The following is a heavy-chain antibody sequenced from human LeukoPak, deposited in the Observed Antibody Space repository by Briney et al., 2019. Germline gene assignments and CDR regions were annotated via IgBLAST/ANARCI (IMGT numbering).Heavy chain of an antibody. CDR1: GYTFTGYY. Sequence: ASVKVSCKASGYTFTGYYMHWVRQAPGQGLEWMGWINPNSGGTNYAQKLQDRVTMTTDTSTSTAYMELRSLRSDDTAVYYCARGVSYDSSGYYLFHYYYYYMDVWGKGTTVTISS. J-gene: IGHJ6*03. CDR3: ARGVSYDSSGYYLFHYYYYYMDV. V-gene: IGHV1-2*02. CDR2: INPNSGGT. D-gene: IGHD3-22*01.